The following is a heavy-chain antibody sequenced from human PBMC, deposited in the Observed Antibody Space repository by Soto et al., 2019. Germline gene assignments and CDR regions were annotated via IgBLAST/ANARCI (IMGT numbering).Heavy chain of an antibody. CDR3: ARDGTRQGRPLDY. Sequence: QVQLVQSGAEVKKPGASVKVSCKTSGYTFSIYYMHWVRQAPGQGLEWMGISNPRGESGTYEKKFKCRVTMATDTSTTTVYMELSSLRSDVTAVYYCARDGTRQGRPLDYWGQGTLVTVSS. D-gene: IGHD6-13*01. J-gene: IGHJ4*02. CDR1: GYTFSIYY. CDR2: SNPRGESG. V-gene: IGHV1-46*03.